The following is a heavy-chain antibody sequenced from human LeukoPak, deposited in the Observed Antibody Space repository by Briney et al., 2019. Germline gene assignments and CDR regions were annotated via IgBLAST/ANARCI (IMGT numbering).Heavy chain of an antibody. CDR2: INPNSGGT. Sequence: ASVKVSCKASGDTFTGFYMHWVRQAPGQGLEWMGWINPNSGGTNYAQKFQGWVTMTRDTSISTAYMELSRLRSDDMAVYYCAGNWGSNDAFDIWGQGTMVTVSS. CDR3: AGNWGSNDAFDI. J-gene: IGHJ3*02. D-gene: IGHD7-27*01. V-gene: IGHV1-2*04. CDR1: GDTFTGFY.